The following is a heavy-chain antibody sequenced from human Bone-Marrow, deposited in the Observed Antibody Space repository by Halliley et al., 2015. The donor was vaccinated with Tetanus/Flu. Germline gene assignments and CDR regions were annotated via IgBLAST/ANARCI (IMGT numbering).Heavy chain of an antibody. CDR2: IFYRGGP. D-gene: IGHD4-4*01. V-gene: IGHV4-59*09. CDR3: ARGAYDYTWYYSGMDV. Sequence: IGYIFYRGGPSYNPSLASRVPFSLDTSNNRFSLKLSSVSAADTAVYYCARGAYDYTWYYSGMDVWGQGTTVTVSS. J-gene: IGHJ6*02.